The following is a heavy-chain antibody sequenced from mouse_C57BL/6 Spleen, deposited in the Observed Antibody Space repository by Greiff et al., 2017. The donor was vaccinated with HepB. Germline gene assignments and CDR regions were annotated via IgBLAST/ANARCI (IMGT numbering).Heavy chain of an antibody. CDR2: INPSSGYT. Sequence: VQLQQSGAELARPGASVKMSCKASGYTFTSYTMHWVKQRPGQGLEWIGYINPSSGYTKYNQKFKDKATLTADKSSSTAYMQLSSLTSEDSAVYDCACDYDYAWFAYWGQGTLVTVSA. CDR1: GYTFTSYT. CDR3: ACDYDYAWFAY. D-gene: IGHD2-4*01. J-gene: IGHJ3*01. V-gene: IGHV1-4*01.